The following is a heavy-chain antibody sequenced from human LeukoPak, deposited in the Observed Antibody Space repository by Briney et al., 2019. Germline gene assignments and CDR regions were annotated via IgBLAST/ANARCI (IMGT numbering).Heavy chain of an antibody. CDR3: ARPLWSGSYGLGY. D-gene: IGHD1-26*01. V-gene: IGHV1-2*02. CDR1: GYTFTSYG. J-gene: IGHJ4*02. CDR2: INPNSGGT. Sequence: ASVKVSCKASGYTFTSYGISWVRQAPGQGLEWMGWINPNSGGTNYAQKFQGRVTMTRDTSISTAYMELSSLRSDDTAVYYCARPLWSGSYGLGYWGQGTLVTVSS.